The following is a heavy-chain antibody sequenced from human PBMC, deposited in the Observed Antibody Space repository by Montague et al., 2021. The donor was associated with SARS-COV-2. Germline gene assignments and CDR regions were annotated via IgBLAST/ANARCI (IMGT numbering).Heavy chain of an antibody. Sequence: SETLSLTCTVSGVSVSNPYYHWSWIRQPPGKGLEWIGYIDYGGSPNYSPSLYSRVTISLDTSKNQLSLRLTSATAADTAVYYCATYRQGGSGRGYWGQGITVTVSS. CDR2: IDYGGSP. D-gene: IGHD3-10*01. V-gene: IGHV4-61*01. CDR1: GVSVSNPYYH. J-gene: IGHJ4*02. CDR3: ATYRQGGSGRGY.